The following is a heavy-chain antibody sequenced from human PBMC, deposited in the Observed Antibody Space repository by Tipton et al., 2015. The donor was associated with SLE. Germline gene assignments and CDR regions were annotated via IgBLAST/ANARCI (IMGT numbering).Heavy chain of an antibody. CDR3: ARQPLSGGREYYDSSGYQDYFHH. J-gene: IGHJ1*01. V-gene: IGHV4-59*08. Sequence: TLSLTCTVSGGSISSYYWSWIRQPPGKGLEWIGYIYYSGSTNYNPSLKSRVTISVDTSKNQFSLKLNSVTAADTAVYYCARQPLSGGREYYDSSGYQDYFHHWGQGTLVTVSS. D-gene: IGHD3-22*01. CDR2: IYYSGST. CDR1: GGSISSYY.